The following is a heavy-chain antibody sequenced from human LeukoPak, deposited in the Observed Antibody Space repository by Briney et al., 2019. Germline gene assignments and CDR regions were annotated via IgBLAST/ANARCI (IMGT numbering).Heavy chain of an antibody. V-gene: IGHV3-48*03. Sequence: GGSLRLSCAASGFTFDDYAMHWVRQAPGKGLEWVSYISSSGSTIYYADSVKGRFTISRDNAKNSLYLQMNSLRAEDTAVYYCAREVVVVVAAAGYYYYYGMDVWGQGTTVTVSS. CDR2: ISSSGSTI. D-gene: IGHD2-15*01. J-gene: IGHJ6*02. CDR3: AREVVVVVAAAGYYYYYGMDV. CDR1: GFTFDDYA.